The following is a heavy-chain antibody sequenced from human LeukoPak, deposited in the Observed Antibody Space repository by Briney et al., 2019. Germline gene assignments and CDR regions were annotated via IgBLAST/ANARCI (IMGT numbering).Heavy chain of an antibody. J-gene: IGHJ4*02. CDR1: GFTFSDYY. D-gene: IGHD1-1*01. CDR2: ISSSGSTI. V-gene: IGHV3-11*01. Sequence: GGSLRLSCAASGFTFSDYYMNWIRQAPGQGLEWVSYISSSGSTIYYADSVKGRFTISRDNAKNSLYLQMNSLRAEDTAVYYCTRESRGYSYFDYWGQGTLVTVSS. CDR3: TRESRGYSYFDY.